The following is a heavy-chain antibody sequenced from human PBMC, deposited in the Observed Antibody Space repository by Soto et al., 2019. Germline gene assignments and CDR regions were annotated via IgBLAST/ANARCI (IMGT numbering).Heavy chain of an antibody. J-gene: IGHJ4*02. CDR2: INDYGTTI. D-gene: IGHD1-1*01. CDR3: ARGGLEPFDY. V-gene: IGHV3-74*01. Sequence: GGSLRLSCAASGFALGNYWMHWFRQAPGKGLVWVSRINDYGTTINYAESVEGRFIISRDDAKSEVYLQMNNLRAEDSAVYYCARGGLEPFDYWGQGALVTVSS. CDR1: GFALGNYW.